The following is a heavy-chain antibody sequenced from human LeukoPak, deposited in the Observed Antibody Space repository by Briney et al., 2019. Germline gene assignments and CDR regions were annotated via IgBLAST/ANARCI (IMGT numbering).Heavy chain of an antibody. CDR2: IHYSGKT. D-gene: IGHD6-19*01. J-gene: IGHJ5*02. V-gene: IGHV4-59*04. CDR1: GGSINGYY. CDR3: AKVGGLAVAGTDNWMDP. Sequence: PSETLSLTCTVSGGSINGYYWSWIRQPPGEGLEWIGNIHYSGKTYYNPSLKSRVTISIDTSKNQFSLKLSSVTAADTAVYSCAKVGGLAVAGTDNWMDPWGQGTLVTVSS.